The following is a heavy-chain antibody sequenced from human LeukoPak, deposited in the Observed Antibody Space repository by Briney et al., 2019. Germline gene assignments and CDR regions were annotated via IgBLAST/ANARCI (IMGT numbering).Heavy chain of an antibody. J-gene: IGHJ3*02. D-gene: IGHD3-10*01. CDR1: GFTFSSYS. Sequence: GSLRLSCAASGFTFSSYSMNWVRQAPGKGLEWVPSISSSSSYIYYADSVKGRFTISRDNAKNSLYLQMNSLRAEDTAVYYCARDPAGVRYAFDIWGQGTMVTVSS. CDR2: ISSSSSYI. V-gene: IGHV3-21*01. CDR3: ARDPAGVRYAFDI.